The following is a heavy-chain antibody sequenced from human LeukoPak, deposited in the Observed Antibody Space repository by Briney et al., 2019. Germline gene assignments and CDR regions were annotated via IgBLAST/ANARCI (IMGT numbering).Heavy chain of an antibody. CDR2: IYYSGST. J-gene: IGHJ4*02. CDR3: ARSRLGTMDVYFDY. V-gene: IGHV4-59*01. CDR1: GVSISSYY. Sequence: SETLSLTCTVSGVSISSYYWSWIRQPPGKGLEWIGYIYYSGSTNYNPSLKSRVTISVDTSKNQFSLKLSSVTAADTAVYYCARSRLGTMDVYFDYWGQGTLVTVSS. D-gene: IGHD1-1*01.